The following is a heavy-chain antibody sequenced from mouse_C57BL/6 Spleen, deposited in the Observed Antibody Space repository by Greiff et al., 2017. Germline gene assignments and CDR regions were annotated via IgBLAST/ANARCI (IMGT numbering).Heavy chain of an antibody. D-gene: IGHD2-4*01. CDR2: IRSKSNNYAT. CDR1: GFSFNTYA. Sequence: EVHLVESGGGLVQPKGSLKLSCAASGFSFNTYAMNWVRQAPGKGLEWVARIRSKSNNYATYYADSVKDRFTISRDDSESMLYLQMNNLKTEDTAMYYCVVYDYDEWFAYWGQGTLVTVSA. CDR3: VVYDYDEWFAY. J-gene: IGHJ3*01. V-gene: IGHV10-1*01.